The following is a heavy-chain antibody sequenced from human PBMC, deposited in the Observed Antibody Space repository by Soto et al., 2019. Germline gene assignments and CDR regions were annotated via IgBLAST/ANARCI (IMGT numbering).Heavy chain of an antibody. CDR3: ARDPYYYDSSGYQAHDAFDI. Sequence: ASVKVSCKASGYTFTGYYMHWVRQAPGQGLEWMGWINPNSGGTNYAQKFQGRVTMTRDTSISTAYMELSRLRSDDTAVYYCARDPYYYDSSGYQAHDAFDIWGQGTMVTVSS. CDR1: GYTFTGYY. CDR2: INPNSGGT. J-gene: IGHJ3*02. D-gene: IGHD3-22*01. V-gene: IGHV1-2*02.